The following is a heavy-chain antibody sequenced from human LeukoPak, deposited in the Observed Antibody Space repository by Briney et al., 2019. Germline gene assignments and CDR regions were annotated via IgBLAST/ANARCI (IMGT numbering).Heavy chain of an antibody. D-gene: IGHD2-2*03. V-gene: IGHV3-23*01. Sequence: GGSLRVSCAASGFSFRSYAMSWVRQAPARGLEWVSSLRGGGETFYADSVKGRFTLSRDESRNTVYLQMNNLRVEDTAVYFCAKANWISSADAVVWGQGTLVTVSS. CDR2: LRGGGET. CDR1: GFSFRSYA. CDR3: AKANWISSADAVV. J-gene: IGHJ4*02.